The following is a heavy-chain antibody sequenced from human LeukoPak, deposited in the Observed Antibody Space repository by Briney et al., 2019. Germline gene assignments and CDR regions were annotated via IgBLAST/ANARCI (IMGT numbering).Heavy chain of an antibody. CDR3: VRGGEIGLDY. D-gene: IGHD3-16*01. CDR1: GYSFSTSD. Sequence: GGSLRLSCAASGYSFSTSDMHLVRQASGRGLEWVSSIASTGETYYAPSVKGRYTISRENAKNSLYLQMNSLRAGDTAVYHCVRGGEIGLDYWGQGTLVTVSS. CDR2: IASTGET. V-gene: IGHV3-13*01. J-gene: IGHJ4*02.